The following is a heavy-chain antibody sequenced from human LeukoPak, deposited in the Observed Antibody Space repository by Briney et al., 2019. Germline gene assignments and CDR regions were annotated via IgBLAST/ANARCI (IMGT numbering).Heavy chain of an antibody. CDR2: ISGSGGST. V-gene: IGHV3-23*01. CDR1: GFTFSSHW. D-gene: IGHD2-2*01. CDR3: AKDYCSSTSCYFHY. Sequence: PGGSLRLSCAASGFTFSSHWMTWVRQAPGKGLEWVSAISGSGGSTYYADSVKGRFTISRDNSKNTLYLQMNSLRAGDTAVYYCAKDYCSSTSCYFHYWGQGTLVTVSS. J-gene: IGHJ4*02.